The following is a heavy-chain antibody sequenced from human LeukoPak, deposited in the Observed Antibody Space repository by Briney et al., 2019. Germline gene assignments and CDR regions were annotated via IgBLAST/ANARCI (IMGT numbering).Heavy chain of an antibody. Sequence: ASVKVSCKASGYTFTGYYMHWVRQAPGQGLEWMGWINPNSGGTNYAQKFQGRVTMTRDTSISTAYMELSRLRSDDTAVYYCARDQEADCGGDWSYDYYMDVWGKGTTVTVP. CDR1: GYTFTGYY. J-gene: IGHJ6*03. CDR2: INPNSGGT. CDR3: ARDQEADCGGDWSYDYYMDV. D-gene: IGHD2-21*01. V-gene: IGHV1-2*02.